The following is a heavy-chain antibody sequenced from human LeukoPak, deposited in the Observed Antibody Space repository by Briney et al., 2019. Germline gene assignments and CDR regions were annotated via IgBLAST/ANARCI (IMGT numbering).Heavy chain of an antibody. D-gene: IGHD3-16*01. J-gene: IGHJ4*02. CDR2: IYSGGST. CDR3: AIGGGPRVHYFDY. Sequence: GGSLRLSCAASGFTVSSIYMSWVRQAPGKALEWVSVIYSGGSTYYADSVKGRFTISSDNSKNTLYLQMNSLRAEDTAVYYCAIGGGPRVHYFDYWGQGTLATVSS. V-gene: IGHV3-53*01. CDR1: GFTVSSIY.